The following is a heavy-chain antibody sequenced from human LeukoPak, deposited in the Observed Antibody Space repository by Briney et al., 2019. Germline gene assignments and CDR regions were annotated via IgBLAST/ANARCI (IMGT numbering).Heavy chain of an antibody. CDR1: GFTFGSYP. D-gene: IGHD5-24*01. CDR2: ISGSGGST. J-gene: IGHJ6*02. CDR3: AKGLEMATNNYGMDV. V-gene: IGHV3-23*01. Sequence: PGGSLRLSCAASGFTFGSYPMSWVRQAPGKGLEWVSGISGSGGSTFYADSVKGRFTISRDNSKNTLYLQMNSLRAEDTAVYYCAKGLEMATNNYGMDVWGQGTTVTVSS.